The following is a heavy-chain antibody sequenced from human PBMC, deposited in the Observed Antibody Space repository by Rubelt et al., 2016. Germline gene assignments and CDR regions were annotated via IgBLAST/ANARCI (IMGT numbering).Heavy chain of an antibody. D-gene: IGHD2-2*01. CDR1: GGSISSSSYY. Sequence: QLQLQESGPGLVKPSETLSLTCTVSGGSISSSSYYWGWIRQPPGKGQEWIGSIYHSGSTYYNPSLKSRVTISVDTSKNQFSLKLSSVTAADTAVYYCAREGCSSTSCYSDYWGQGTLVTVSS. CDR2: IYHSGST. CDR3: AREGCSSTSCYSDY. V-gene: IGHV4-39*07. J-gene: IGHJ4*02.